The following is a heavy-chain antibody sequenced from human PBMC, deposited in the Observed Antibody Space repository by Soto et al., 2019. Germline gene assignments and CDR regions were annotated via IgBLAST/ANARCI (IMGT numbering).Heavy chain of an antibody. D-gene: IGHD3-9*01. J-gene: IGHJ6*02. CDR2: INTGNGNT. CDR1: GYTFATYA. Sequence: QVQLVQSGAEVKKPGASVKVSSKASGYTFATYAIHWVRQAPGQRLEWMGWINTGNGNTEYSQNFQGRVTITRDTSASTAYMELSSLRSEDTAMYYCTRVNTIFSNPDYYSYDMDVWGQGTTVTVAS. CDR3: TRVNTIFSNPDYYSYDMDV. V-gene: IGHV1-3*04.